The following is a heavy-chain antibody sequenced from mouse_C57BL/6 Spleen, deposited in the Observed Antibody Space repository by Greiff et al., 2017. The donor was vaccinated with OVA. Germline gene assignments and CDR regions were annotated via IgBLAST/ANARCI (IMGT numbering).Heavy chain of an antibody. CDR1: GYTFTSYW. D-gene: IGHD2-5*01. V-gene: IGHV1-7*01. J-gene: IGHJ4*01. CDR2: INPSSGYT. Sequence: QVQLKESGAELAKPGASVKLSCKASGYTFTSYWMHWVKQRPGQGLEWIGYINPSSGYTKYNQKFKDKATLTADKSSSTAYMQLSSLTYEDSAVYYCARDSNYARYAMDYWGQGTSVTVSS. CDR3: ARDSNYARYAMDY.